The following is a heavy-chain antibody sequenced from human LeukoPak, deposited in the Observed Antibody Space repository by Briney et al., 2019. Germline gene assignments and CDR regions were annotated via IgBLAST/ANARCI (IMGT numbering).Heavy chain of an antibody. Sequence: GGSLRLSCAASGFTFSSYSMNWVRQAPGKGLEWVSYISSSSSTIYYADSVKGRFTISRDNAKNSLYLQMNSLRAEDTAVYYCAREVSGSYWVVRVGDFDYWGQGTLVTVSS. CDR3: AREVSGSYWVVRVGDFDY. J-gene: IGHJ4*02. D-gene: IGHD1-26*01. CDR1: GFTFSSYS. CDR2: ISSSSSTI. V-gene: IGHV3-48*01.